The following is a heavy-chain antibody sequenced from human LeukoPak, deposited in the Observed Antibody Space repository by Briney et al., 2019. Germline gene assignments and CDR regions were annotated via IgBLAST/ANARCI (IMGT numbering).Heavy chain of an antibody. Sequence: PGGSLRLSCAASGFTFSSYEMNWVRQAPGKGLEWVSYISSSGSTKYYADSVKGRFTISRDNAKNSLYLQMNSLRAEDTTVYYCARDGGYSYGKKGCFEEWGQGTLVTVSS. V-gene: IGHV3-48*03. J-gene: IGHJ4*02. CDR1: GFTFSSYE. CDR2: ISSSGSTK. D-gene: IGHD5-18*01. CDR3: ARDGGYSYGKKGCFEE.